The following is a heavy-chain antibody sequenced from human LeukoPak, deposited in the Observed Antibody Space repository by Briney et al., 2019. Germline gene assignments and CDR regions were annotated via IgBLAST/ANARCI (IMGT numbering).Heavy chain of an antibody. V-gene: IGHV1-69*04. CDR3: ARDSKGQWLEADY. D-gene: IGHD6-19*01. Sequence: SVKVSCKASGYTFSSYAISWVRQAPGQGLEWMGRIIPILGIANYAQKFQGRVTITADKSTSTAYMELSSLRSEDTAVYYCARDSKGQWLEADYWGQGTLVTVSS. CDR1: GYTFSSYA. J-gene: IGHJ4*02. CDR2: IIPILGIA.